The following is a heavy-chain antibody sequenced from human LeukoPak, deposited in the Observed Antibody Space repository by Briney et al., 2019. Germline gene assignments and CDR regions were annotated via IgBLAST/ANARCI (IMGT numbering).Heavy chain of an antibody. D-gene: IGHD2-2*01. CDR1: GFTFSSYG. Sequence: PGGSLRLPCAASGFTFSSYGMHRVRQAPGKGLEWVAFIRYDGSNKYYAYSVKGRFTISRDNSKNALYLQMNSLRAEDTAVYYCAKDLDVVVPAAMSPDYWGQGTLVTVSS. CDR2: IRYDGSNK. V-gene: IGHV3-30*02. CDR3: AKDLDVVVPAAMSPDY. J-gene: IGHJ4*02.